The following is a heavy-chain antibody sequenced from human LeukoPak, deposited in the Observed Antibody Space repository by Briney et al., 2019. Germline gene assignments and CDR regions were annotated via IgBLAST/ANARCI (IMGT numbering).Heavy chain of an antibody. CDR3: ARLLRNIAAGVYYFDY. J-gene: IGHJ4*02. V-gene: IGHV5-51*01. CDR1: GYSFTNYW. D-gene: IGHD6-13*01. CDR2: IYPGDSDT. Sequence: GESLKISCKGSGYSFTNYWIGWVRQMPGKGLEWMGIIYPGDSDTRYSPSFQGQVTLSADKSSSTAYLQWSSLKASDSATYYRARLLRNIAAGVYYFDYWGQGTLVTVSS.